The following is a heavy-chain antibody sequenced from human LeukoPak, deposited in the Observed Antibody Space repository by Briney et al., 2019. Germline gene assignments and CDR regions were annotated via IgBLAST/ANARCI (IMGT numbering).Heavy chain of an antibody. V-gene: IGHV3-30-3*01. CDR2: ISYDGSNK. D-gene: IGHD5-12*01. Sequence: PGRSLRLSCAASGFTFSSNAMHWVRQAPGKGLELVAVISYDGSNKYYADSVKGRFTISRDNSKNTLYLQMNSLRVEDTAVYYCARSRGVSGYDFAYWGQGTLVTVSS. J-gene: IGHJ4*02. CDR1: GFTFSSNA. CDR3: ARSRGVSGYDFAY.